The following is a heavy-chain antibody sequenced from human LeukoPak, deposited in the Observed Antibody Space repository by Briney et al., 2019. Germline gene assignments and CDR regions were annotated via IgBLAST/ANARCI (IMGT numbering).Heavy chain of an antibody. CDR1: GFTFSSYS. Sequence: GGSLRLSCAASGFTFSSYSMNWVRQAPGKGLEWVSSISSSSSYIYYADSVKRRFTISRDNAKNSLYLQMTSLRADDTAVYYWARVPDYTGSYEWGQGTLVTVSS. V-gene: IGHV3-21*01. J-gene: IGHJ4*02. D-gene: IGHD1-26*01. CDR2: ISSSSSYI. CDR3: ARVPDYTGSYE.